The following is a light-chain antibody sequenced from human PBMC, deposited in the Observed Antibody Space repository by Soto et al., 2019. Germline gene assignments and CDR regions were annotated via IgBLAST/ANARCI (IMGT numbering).Light chain of an antibody. J-gene: IGKJ2*01. CDR2: KAI. CDR3: QRYNDYQYV. V-gene: IGKV1-5*03. Sequence: DIQMTQSPSTLSASVGDRVTITCRASQSITTWLAWYQQKPGKAPKLLIYKAINLQSGVLSRFSGSGSGTEFTLTISSLQPDDFGTYYCQRYNDYQYVFGQGTKLDMK. CDR1: QSITTW.